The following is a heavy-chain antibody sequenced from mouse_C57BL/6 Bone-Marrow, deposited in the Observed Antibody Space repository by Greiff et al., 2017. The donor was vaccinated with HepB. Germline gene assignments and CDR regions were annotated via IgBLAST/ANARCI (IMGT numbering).Heavy chain of an antibody. D-gene: IGHD1-1*01. CDR2: IWRGGST. J-gene: IGHJ4*01. V-gene: IGHV2-5*01. CDR3: AKNFRYYGSILYAMDY. CDR1: GFSLTSYG. Sequence: QVQLKESGPGLVQPSQSLSITCTVSGFSLTSYGVHWVRQSPGKGLEWLGVIWRGGSTDYNAAFMSRLSITKDNSKSQVFFKMNSLQADDTAIYYCAKNFRYYGSILYAMDYWGQGTSVTVSS.